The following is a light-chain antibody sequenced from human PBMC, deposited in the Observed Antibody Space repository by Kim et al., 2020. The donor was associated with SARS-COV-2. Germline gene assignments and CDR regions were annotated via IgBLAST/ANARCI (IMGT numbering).Light chain of an antibody. CDR2: QDS. Sequence: SGSPGQTSSITCSGDKLGDKYACWYQQKPGQSPVLVIYQDSKRPSGIPERFSGSNSGITATLTISGTQAMDEADYYCQAWDSSTVVFGGGTQLTVL. CDR3: QAWDSSTVV. V-gene: IGLV3-1*01. CDR1: KLGDKY. J-gene: IGLJ2*01.